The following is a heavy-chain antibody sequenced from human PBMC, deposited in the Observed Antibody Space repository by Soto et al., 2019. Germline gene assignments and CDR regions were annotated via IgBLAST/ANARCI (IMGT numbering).Heavy chain of an antibody. CDR1: GYTFTGYY. D-gene: IGHD2-2*01. CDR3: ARVVPGAEAWFGP. V-gene: IGHV1-2*02. J-gene: IGHJ5*02. Sequence: ASVKVSCKASGYTFTGYYMHWVRQAPGQGLEWMGWISLYSDGTNYAQKFQGRVSMTTDTSTTTAYMELRSLRSDDTAVYYCARVVPGAEAWFGPWGQGTLVTVSS. CDR2: ISLYSDGT.